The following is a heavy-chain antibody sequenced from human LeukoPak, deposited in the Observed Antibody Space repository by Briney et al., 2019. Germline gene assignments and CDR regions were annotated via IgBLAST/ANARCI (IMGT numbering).Heavy chain of an antibody. CDR1: GYTFTGYY. J-gene: IGHJ3*02. Sequence: ASVKVSCKASGYTFTGYYMHWVRQAPGQGLEWMGWINPNSGGTNYAQKFQGRVTMTRDTSISTAYMELSRLRSDDTAVYYCARENFIFGVVMRSNAFDIWGQRTMVTVSS. V-gene: IGHV1-2*02. CDR3: ARENFIFGVVMRSNAFDI. CDR2: INPNSGGT. D-gene: IGHD3-3*02.